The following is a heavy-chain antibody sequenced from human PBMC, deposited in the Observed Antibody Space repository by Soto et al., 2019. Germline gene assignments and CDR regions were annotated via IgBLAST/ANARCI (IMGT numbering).Heavy chain of an antibody. CDR1: GGTFSSYA. D-gene: IGHD3-9*01. CDR3: ARDIGGDPDYDILTGYLNWFDP. J-gene: IGHJ5*02. CDR2: IIPIFGTA. Sequence: QVQLVQSGAEVKKPGSSVKVSCKASGGTFSSYAISWVRQAPGQGLEWMGGIIPIFGTANYAQKIQGRVTITADESTSTAYMELSSLRSEDTAVYYCARDIGGDPDYDILTGYLNWFDPWGQGTLVTVSS. V-gene: IGHV1-69*01.